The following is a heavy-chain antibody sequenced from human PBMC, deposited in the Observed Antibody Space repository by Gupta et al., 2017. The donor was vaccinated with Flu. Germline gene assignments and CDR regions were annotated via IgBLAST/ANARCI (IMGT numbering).Heavy chain of an antibody. CDR3: ARGETYYKNWFAT. D-gene: IGHD3-10*01. J-gene: IGHJ5*02. CDR2: IYYSGTT. V-gene: IGHV4-59*01. CDR1: SFSNSY. Sequence: SFSNSYWSWIRRPPGKGLEWIGFIYYSGTTTYTPSRKYPVTMSRDTSRNQFSLKLTSVTAADTAVYFCARGETYYKNWFATWGQGTLFPVSS.